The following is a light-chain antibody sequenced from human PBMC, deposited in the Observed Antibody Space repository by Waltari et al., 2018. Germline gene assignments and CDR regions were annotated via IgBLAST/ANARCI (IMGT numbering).Light chain of an antibody. V-gene: IGLV1-47*01. Sequence: QSVLTQPPSASGTPGQRVSISCSGISSNPGINYLYWYQQLPGAAPKLLIYRNNQRPSGVPDRFSASKYGTSASLAISGLRSEDEAVYYCAAWDESHYVFGPGTKVTVL. CDR3: AAWDESHYV. J-gene: IGLJ1*01. CDR1: SSNPGINY. CDR2: RNN.